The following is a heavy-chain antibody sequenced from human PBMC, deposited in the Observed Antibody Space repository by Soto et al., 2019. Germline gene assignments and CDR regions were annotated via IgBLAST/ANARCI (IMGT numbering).Heavy chain of an antibody. CDR3: AKARTYYYGSGNYHHYGMDV. J-gene: IGHJ6*02. Sequence: EVQLLESGGGLVQPGGSLRLSCAASGFTFSNYAMSWVRQAPGKGLEWVSSIRGSGGSTQYADSVKGRFTISRDNSKNTLYLQKNSLRAEDTAVYYCAKARTYYYGSGNYHHYGMDVWGQGTTVTVSS. V-gene: IGHV3-23*01. CDR2: IRGSGGST. D-gene: IGHD3-10*01. CDR1: GFTFSNYA.